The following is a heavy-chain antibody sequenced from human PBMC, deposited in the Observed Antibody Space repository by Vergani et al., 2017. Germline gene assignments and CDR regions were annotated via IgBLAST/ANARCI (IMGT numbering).Heavy chain of an antibody. CDR2: IYYSGST. J-gene: IGHJ4*02. CDR3: ARDSGDYYYVDY. D-gene: IGHD4-17*01. V-gene: IGHV4-39*07. Sequence: QLQLQESGPGLVKPSETLSLTCTVSGGSISSSSYYWGWIRQPPGKGLEWIGSIYYSGSTYYNPSLKSRVTISVDTSKNQFSLKLSSVTAADTAVYYCARDSGDYYYVDYWGQGTLVTVSS. CDR1: GGSISSSSYY.